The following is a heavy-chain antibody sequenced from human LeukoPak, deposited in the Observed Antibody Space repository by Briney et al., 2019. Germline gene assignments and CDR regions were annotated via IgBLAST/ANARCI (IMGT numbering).Heavy chain of an antibody. CDR1: GGSISNYY. CDR2: VHYSGNT. CDR3: ARMIAAAGTEYFDL. D-gene: IGHD6-13*01. Sequence: SETLSLTCTVSGGSISNYYWSWIRQPPRKGLEWIGYVHYSGNTNYNPYLKSRVTISVDTSKNQFSLKLNSVTAADTAVYYCARMIAAAGTEYFDLWGRGTLVTVSS. J-gene: IGHJ2*01. V-gene: IGHV4-59*01.